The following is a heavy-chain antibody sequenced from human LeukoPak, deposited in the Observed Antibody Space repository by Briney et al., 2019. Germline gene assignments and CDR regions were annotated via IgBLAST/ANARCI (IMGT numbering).Heavy chain of an antibody. CDR1: GFTFSRYS. V-gene: IGHV3-21*01. CDR3: ARGGDGYTP. J-gene: IGHJ5*02. D-gene: IGHD5-24*01. Sequence: GGSLRLSCAASGFTFSRYSMHWVRPAPGKGLEWVSSITSSSSYVYYADSLKGRFTISRDNAKNSLYLQMDSLRADDTAMYYCARGGDGYTPWGQGTLVTVSS. CDR2: ITSSSSYV.